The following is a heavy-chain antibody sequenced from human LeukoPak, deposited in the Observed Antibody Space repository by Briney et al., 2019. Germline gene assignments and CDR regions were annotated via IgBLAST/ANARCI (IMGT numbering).Heavy chain of an antibody. V-gene: IGHV1-18*01. J-gene: IGHJ4*02. CDR1: GGTFSSYG. CDR2: ISADNGNT. CDR3: ARDTPGADSNDEFDY. D-gene: IGHD3-10*01. Sequence: GSVKVSCKASGGTFSSYGISWVRQAPGQGLEWMGWISADNGNTNYAQKLQGRVTMTTDTSTSTAYMELRSLRSDDTAVYYCARDTPGADSNDEFDYWGQGNLVTVSS.